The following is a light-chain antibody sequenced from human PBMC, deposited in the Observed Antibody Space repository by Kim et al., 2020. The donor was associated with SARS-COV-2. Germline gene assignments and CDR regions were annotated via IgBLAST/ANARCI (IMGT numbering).Light chain of an antibody. CDR2: EDS. V-gene: IGLV3-1*01. CDR3: QAWDSSTGV. CDR1: KLGDKY. Sequence: SGSPGQTASITCSGDKLGDKYVCWYQRKPGQSPVRVIYEDSRRPSGIPERFLGSNSGNTATLTISGTQAMDEADYYCQAWDSSTGVFGGGTQLTVL. J-gene: IGLJ3*02.